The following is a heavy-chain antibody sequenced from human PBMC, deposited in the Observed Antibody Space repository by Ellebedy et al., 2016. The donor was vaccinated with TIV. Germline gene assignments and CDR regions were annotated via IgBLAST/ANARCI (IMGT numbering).Heavy chain of an antibody. Sequence: MPGGSLRLSCAVYGGSFSGYYWSWIRQPPGKGLEWIGEINHSGSTNYNPSLKSRVTISVDTSKNQFSLKLSSVTAADTAVYYCARGGQDYGDTYYFDYWGQGTLVTVSS. CDR1: GGSFSGYY. V-gene: IGHV4-34*01. CDR2: INHSGST. J-gene: IGHJ4*02. CDR3: ARGGQDYGDTYYFDY. D-gene: IGHD4-17*01.